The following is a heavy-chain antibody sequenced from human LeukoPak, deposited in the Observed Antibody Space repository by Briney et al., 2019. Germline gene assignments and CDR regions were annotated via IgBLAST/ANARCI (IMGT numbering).Heavy chain of an antibody. Sequence: GESLRLSCAASGLTFSRYWMHWIRQAPGKGLVWVSHISSDGTRTHYADSVKGRFTISRDNANETLCLQMDSLKVEDTATYYCAKSPYYHLFHYYMDVWGKGTTVTVS. CDR3: AKSPYYHLFHYYMDV. CDR1: GLTFSRYW. D-gene: IGHD3-22*01. V-gene: IGHV3-74*01. CDR2: ISSDGTRT. J-gene: IGHJ6*03.